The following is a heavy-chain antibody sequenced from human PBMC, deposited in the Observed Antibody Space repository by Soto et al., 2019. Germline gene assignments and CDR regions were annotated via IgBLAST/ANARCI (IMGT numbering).Heavy chain of an antibody. Sequence: EVQLVESGGGLVKPGGSLRLSCAASGFTFSNAWMSWVRQAPGKGLEWVGRIKSKTDGGTTDYAAPVKGRYTISRDDSKNTLYLQMNSLKTEDTAVYYCTTGVAAWYYFDYWGQETLVTVSS. J-gene: IGHJ4*02. V-gene: IGHV3-15*01. CDR2: IKSKTDGGTT. D-gene: IGHD6-25*01. CDR3: TTGVAAWYYFDY. CDR1: GFTFSNAW.